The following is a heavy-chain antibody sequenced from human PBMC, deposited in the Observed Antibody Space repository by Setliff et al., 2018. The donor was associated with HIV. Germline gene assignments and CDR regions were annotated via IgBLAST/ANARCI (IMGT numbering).Heavy chain of an antibody. D-gene: IGHD2-15*01. CDR3: ARGMGSYSYGDPIDS. J-gene: IGHJ5*01. CDR2: ISFDGLHD. Sequence: GESLRLSCVASNFTFKSYAMYWVRQAPGKGLEWVAVISFDGLHDFYSDSVKGRFTISRDNSKNTLYLQMNSLRPEDTAVYYCARGMGSYSYGDPIDSWGQGTLVTVTS. CDR1: NFTFKSYA. V-gene: IGHV3-30*04.